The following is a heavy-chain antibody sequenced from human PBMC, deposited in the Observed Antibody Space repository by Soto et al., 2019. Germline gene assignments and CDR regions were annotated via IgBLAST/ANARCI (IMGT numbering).Heavy chain of an antibody. CDR2: INHSGST. J-gene: IGHJ4*02. V-gene: IGHV4-34*01. CDR3: ARGKNSYVAVRTYYFDY. Sequence: SETLSLTCPVSGGSISNYFWSWIRQPPGKGLEWIGEINHSGSTNYNPSLKSRVTISVDTSKNQFSLKLSSVTAADTAVYYCARGKNSYVAVRTYYFDYWGQGTLVTVSS. D-gene: IGHD3-10*02. CDR1: GGSISNYF.